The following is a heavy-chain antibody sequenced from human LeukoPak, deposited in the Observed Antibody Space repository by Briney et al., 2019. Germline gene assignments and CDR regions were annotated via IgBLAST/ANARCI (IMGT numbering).Heavy chain of an antibody. J-gene: IGHJ4*02. V-gene: IGHV1-8*01. D-gene: IGHD2-2*01. Sequence: ASVKVSCKASGYIFNDFDINWVRQAPGQGLEWMGWMSPVSGIGGSAQRFQGRVTLTRDTSISTAYMEVSSLRSDDTAFYYCARAPMGTAALYWGQGTLVTVSS. CDR3: ARAPMGTAALY. CDR2: MSPVSGIG. CDR1: GYIFNDFD.